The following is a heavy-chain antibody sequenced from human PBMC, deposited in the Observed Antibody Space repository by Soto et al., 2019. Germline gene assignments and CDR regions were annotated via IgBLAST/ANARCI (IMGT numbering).Heavy chain of an antibody. D-gene: IGHD4-17*01. J-gene: IGHJ5*02. CDR3: AREQGGYGDYVFRWFDP. CDR2: ISYDGSNK. CDR1: GFTLSSYA. V-gene: IGHV3-30-3*01. Sequence: GGSLRLSCAASGFTLSSYAMHWVRQAPGKGLEWVAVISYDGSNKYYADSVKGRFTISRDNSKNTLYLQMNSLRAEDTAVYYCAREQGGYGDYVFRWFDPWGQGTLVTVSS.